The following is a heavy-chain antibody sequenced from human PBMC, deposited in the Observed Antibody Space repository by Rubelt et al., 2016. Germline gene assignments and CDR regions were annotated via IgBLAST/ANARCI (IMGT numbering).Heavy chain of an antibody. CDR2: INHSGST. V-gene: IGHV4-34*01. J-gene: IGHJ4*02. Sequence: QVQLQQWGAGLLKPSETLSLTCAVYGGSFSGYYWSWISQPPGKGLEWIGEINHSGSTNYNPSLKSWVTISVDTSNNQFSLKLSYVTAADTAVYYCAGRCMSSRVVVGRGVSFDYWGQGTLVTVSS. D-gene: IGHD2-21*01. CDR1: GGSFSGYY. CDR3: AGRCMSSRVVVGRGVSFDY.